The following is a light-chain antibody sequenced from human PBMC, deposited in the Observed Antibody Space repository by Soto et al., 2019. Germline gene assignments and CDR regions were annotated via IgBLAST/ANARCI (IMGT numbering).Light chain of an antibody. CDR2: DAS. V-gene: IGKV3-11*01. J-gene: IGKJ3*01. CDR1: QRVSSC. Sequence: EIVLTQSTDTPSLSPGERATLSCRASQRVSSCLAWYQQKPAQAPSLLIYDASNRATGSPARFSGSGSGTDFTLTISSLQPEDFAVYYCQQRSNWPRFTFGPGTKVDIK. CDR3: QQRSNWPRFT.